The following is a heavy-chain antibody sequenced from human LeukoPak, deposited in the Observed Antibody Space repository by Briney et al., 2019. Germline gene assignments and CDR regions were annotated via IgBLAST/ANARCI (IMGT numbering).Heavy chain of an antibody. V-gene: IGHV4-59*01. CDR2: IYYSGST. D-gene: IGHD5-12*01. CDR1: GGSIGSYY. Sequence: PSETLSLTCTVSGGSIGSYYWSWIRQPPGKGLEWIGYIYYSGSTNYNPSLKSRVTISVDTSKNQFSLKLSSVTAADTAVYYCARLRGWFDPWGQGTLVTVSS. J-gene: IGHJ5*02. CDR3: ARLRGWFDP.